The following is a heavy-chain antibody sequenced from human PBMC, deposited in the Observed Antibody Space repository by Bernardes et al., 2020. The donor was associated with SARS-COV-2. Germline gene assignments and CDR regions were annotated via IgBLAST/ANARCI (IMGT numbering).Heavy chain of an antibody. V-gene: IGHV3-48*03. CDR1: GFTFSNWE. Sequence: GSLRLSCAASGFTFSNWEMNWVRQAPGKGLEWVSYIDKSSRTIYYADSVKGRFTISRDNAKNSLYLQMNSLRAEDTAVYYCAREREPWGLEISAAFYYFGYWGQGTLVTVSS. J-gene: IGHJ4*02. CDR2: IDKSSRTI. CDR3: AREREPWGLEISAAFYYFGY. D-gene: IGHD2-2*01.